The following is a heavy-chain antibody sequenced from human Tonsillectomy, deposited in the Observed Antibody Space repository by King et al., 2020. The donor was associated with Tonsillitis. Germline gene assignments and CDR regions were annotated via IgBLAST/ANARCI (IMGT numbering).Heavy chain of an antibody. D-gene: IGHD4-17*01. Sequence: VQLVESGGGVVQPGRSLRLSCAASGVTLRSSDIHWVRQAPGKGLEWVAVISDEGSNKYYADSVKGRCTISRDNYKNTLYMQMNSLRAVHTAVYYCARYHDDYTLDYWGARTLLTVSS. V-gene: IGHV3-33*05. J-gene: IGHJ4*02. CDR1: GVTLRSSD. CDR2: ISDEGSNK. CDR3: ARYHDDYTLDY.